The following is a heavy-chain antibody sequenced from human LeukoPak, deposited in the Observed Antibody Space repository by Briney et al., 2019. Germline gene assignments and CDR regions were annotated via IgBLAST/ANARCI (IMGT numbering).Heavy chain of an antibody. CDR3: ARHRYDFWSGWRFRNWFDP. CDR2: IFTSGST. Sequence: PSETLSLTCTVSGGSIRTGSYYWSWIRQPAGKELQWLGRIFTSGSTNYNPSLKSRVTISVDTSKNQFSLKLSSVTAADTAVYYCARHRYDFWSGWRFRNWFDPWGQGTLVTVSS. CDR1: GGSIRTGSYY. D-gene: IGHD3-3*01. V-gene: IGHV4-61*02. J-gene: IGHJ5*02.